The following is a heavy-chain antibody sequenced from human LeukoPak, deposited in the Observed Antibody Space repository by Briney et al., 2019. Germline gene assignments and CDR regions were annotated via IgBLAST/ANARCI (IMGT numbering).Heavy chain of an antibody. J-gene: IGHJ3*02. CDR3: SMAQDVDAFHI. Sequence: PGGSLRLSCAASGFTFSSYEMNWVRQAPGKGLEWVSYISSSGSTIYYADSVKGRFTISRDNAKNSLYLQMNNLRAEDTANCATSMAQDVDAFHIWGQGTMVTVSS. D-gene: IGHD1-1*01. CDR2: ISSSGSTI. CDR1: GFTFSSYE. V-gene: IGHV3-48*03.